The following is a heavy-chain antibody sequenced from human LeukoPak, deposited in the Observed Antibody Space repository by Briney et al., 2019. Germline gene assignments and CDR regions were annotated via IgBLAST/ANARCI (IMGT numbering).Heavy chain of an antibody. D-gene: IGHD3-10*01. CDR1: GFTFSSYA. J-gene: IGHJ4*02. Sequence: GGSLRLSCAASGFTFSSYAMSWVRQAPGKGLEWVSAISGGGGSTYYADSVKGRFTISRDNSKNTLYLQMNSLRAEDTAVYYCAKVKKYSYYYGSGTASPFDYWGQGTLVTVPS. CDR2: ISGGGGST. V-gene: IGHV3-23*01. CDR3: AKVKKYSYYYGSGTASPFDY.